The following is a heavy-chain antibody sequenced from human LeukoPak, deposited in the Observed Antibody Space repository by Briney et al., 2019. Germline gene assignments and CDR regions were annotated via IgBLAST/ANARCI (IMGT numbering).Heavy chain of an antibody. CDR2: ISYDGSNK. D-gene: IGHD6-19*01. J-gene: IGHJ4*02. V-gene: IGHV3-30*18. Sequence: GGSLRLSCAASGFTFSSYEMNWVRQAPGKGLEWVAVISYDGSNKYYADSVKGRFTISRDNSKNTLYLQMNSLRAEDTAVYYCAKDRGIAVAGIRYWGQGTLVTVSS. CDR1: GFTFSSYE. CDR3: AKDRGIAVAGIRY.